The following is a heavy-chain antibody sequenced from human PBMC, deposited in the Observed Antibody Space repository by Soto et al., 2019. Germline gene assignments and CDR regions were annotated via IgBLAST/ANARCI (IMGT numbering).Heavy chain of an antibody. Sequence: QVQLVQSGAEVKKPGASVKVSCKASGYTFTSYDINWVRQATGQGLEWMGWMNPNSGNTGYGQKFQGRVTMTRNTSISTAYMELNSLRSDDTAVYYCARGPSGSGYDWDYYYYYYMDVWGKWTTVTVS. CDR3: ARGPSGSGYDWDYYYYYYMDV. D-gene: IGHD5-12*01. CDR1: GYTFTSYD. V-gene: IGHV1-8*01. CDR2: MNPNSGNT. J-gene: IGHJ6*03.